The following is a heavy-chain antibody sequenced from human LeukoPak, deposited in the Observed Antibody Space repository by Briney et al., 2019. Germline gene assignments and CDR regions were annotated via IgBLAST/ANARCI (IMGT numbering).Heavy chain of an antibody. Sequence: ASVKVSCKASGYTFTGYYMHWVRQAPGQGREWMGWINPNSGGTNYAQKFQGRVIMTRDTSISTAYMELSRLRSDDTAMYYCARDLGTYTFDFDYWGQGTLVTVSS. CDR3: ARDLGTYTFDFDY. V-gene: IGHV1-2*02. CDR2: INPNSGGT. D-gene: IGHD1-26*01. CDR1: GYTFTGYY. J-gene: IGHJ4*02.